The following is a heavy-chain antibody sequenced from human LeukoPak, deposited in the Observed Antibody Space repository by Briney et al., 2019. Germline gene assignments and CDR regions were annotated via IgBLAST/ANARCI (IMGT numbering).Heavy chain of an antibody. V-gene: IGHV4-34*01. CDR1: GGSFSGYY. Sequence: SETLSLTCAVYGGSFSGYYWSWIRQPPGKGLEWIGEINHSGSTNYNPSLKSRVTISVDTSKNQFSLKLSSVTAADTAVYYCATGSRLGPMDVWGKGTTVTVSS. CDR2: INHSGST. D-gene: IGHD6-19*01. CDR3: ATGSRLGPMDV. J-gene: IGHJ6*04.